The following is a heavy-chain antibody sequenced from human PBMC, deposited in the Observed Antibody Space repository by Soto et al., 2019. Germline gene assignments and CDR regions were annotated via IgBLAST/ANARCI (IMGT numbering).Heavy chain of an antibody. CDR1: GGSISSSSYY. D-gene: IGHD2-15*01. Sequence: SETLSLTCTFSGGSISSSSYYWSWIRQPPGKGLEWIGEINHSGSTNYNPSLKSRVTISVDTSKNQFSLKLSSVTAADTAVYYWANSLKYNWFDPWGQGTLVTVSS. CDR2: INHSGST. J-gene: IGHJ5*02. V-gene: IGHV4-39*07. CDR3: ANSLKYNWFDP.